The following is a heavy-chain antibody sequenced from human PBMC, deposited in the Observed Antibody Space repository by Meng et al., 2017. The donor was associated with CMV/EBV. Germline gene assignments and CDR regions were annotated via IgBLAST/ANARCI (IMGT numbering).Heavy chain of an antibody. CDR3: VRDGHSWNFDY. D-gene: IGHD6-13*01. CDR1: GFTFSDYW. V-gene: IGHV3-74*01. Sequence: GSLKISCTASGFTFSDYWMHWVRQTPGKGLLWVSRIKGDGSHTIYGDSVKGRFTISRDNAKNTLYLQMNTLRVEDTAVYYCVRDGHSWNFDYWGQGSLVTVSS. CDR2: IKGDGSHT. J-gene: IGHJ4*02.